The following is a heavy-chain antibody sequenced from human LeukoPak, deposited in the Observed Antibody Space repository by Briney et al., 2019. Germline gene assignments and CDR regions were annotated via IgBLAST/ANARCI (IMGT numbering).Heavy chain of an antibody. CDR3: ARLSPRYYGMDV. CDR2: IYYSGST. Sequence: SETLSLTCTVSGGSMSSYYWSRIRQPPGKGLEWIGYIYYSGSTNYNPSLKSRVTISVDTSKNQFSLKLSSVTAADTAVYYCARLSPRYYGMDVWGQGTTVTVSS. CDR1: GGSMSSYY. D-gene: IGHD3-16*02. V-gene: IGHV4-59*08. J-gene: IGHJ6*02.